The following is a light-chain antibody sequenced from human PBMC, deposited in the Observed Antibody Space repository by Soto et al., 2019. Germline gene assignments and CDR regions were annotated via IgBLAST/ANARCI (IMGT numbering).Light chain of an antibody. CDR3: QQYNTFWT. J-gene: IGKJ1*01. CDR1: QSISGL. Sequence: DIQMTQSPSTLSASVGDRVTITCRASQSISGLLAWYQQKPGKAPKLLIYKASGLESGVPSRFSGSGSGTEFTLTINGLQPDDFATYYCQQYNTFWTFGRGTKVDIK. CDR2: KAS. V-gene: IGKV1-5*03.